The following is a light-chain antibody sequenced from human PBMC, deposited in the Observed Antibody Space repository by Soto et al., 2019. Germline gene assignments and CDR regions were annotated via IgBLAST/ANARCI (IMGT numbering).Light chain of an antibody. CDR2: EVS. J-gene: IGLJ1*01. CDR1: NSDSGSYNL. CDR3: ASFTSSNTYV. Sequence: QSVLTQPASVSGSRGQSITISCTATNSDSGSYNLVSWYQQHPGKAPKLLISEVSNRPSGVSYRFSGSKSANTASLTISGLQAEDEADYYCASFTSSNTYVFGTGTKVTVL. V-gene: IGLV2-14*02.